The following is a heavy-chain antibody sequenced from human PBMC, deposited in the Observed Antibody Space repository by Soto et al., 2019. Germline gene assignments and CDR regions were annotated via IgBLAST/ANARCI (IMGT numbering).Heavy chain of an antibody. CDR2: IYPGGSDT. Sequence: ESLKISCKGSGYSFTSYWIGWVRQMPGKGLEWMGIIYPGGSDTRYSSSFQGQVTISVDKSMSTAYLQWSGLKASDTAMYYCARLTYDSSGYYQPTCDYWGQGTQVTVSS. J-gene: IGHJ4*02. CDR1: GYSFTSYW. V-gene: IGHV5-51*01. CDR3: ARLTYDSSGYYQPTCDY. D-gene: IGHD3-22*01.